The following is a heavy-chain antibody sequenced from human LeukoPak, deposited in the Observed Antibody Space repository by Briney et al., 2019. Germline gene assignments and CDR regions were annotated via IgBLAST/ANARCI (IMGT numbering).Heavy chain of an antibody. V-gene: IGHV3-23*01. CDR1: GFAFGDDA. D-gene: IGHD3-22*01. Sequence: GGSLRLSCTGFGFAFGDDAMSWVRQAPGKGLEWVSGISGSGGSTYYADSVKGRFTISRDNSKNTLYLQMNSLRAEDTAVYYCAKGGSSGYYYLLRFDPWGQGTLVTVSS. CDR3: AKGGSSGYYYLLRFDP. J-gene: IGHJ5*02. CDR2: ISGSGGST.